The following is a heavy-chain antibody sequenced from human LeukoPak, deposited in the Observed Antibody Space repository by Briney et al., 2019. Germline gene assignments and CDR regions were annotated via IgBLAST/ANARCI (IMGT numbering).Heavy chain of an antibody. V-gene: IGHV3-48*01. J-gene: IGHJ4*02. CDR1: GFTFSGYS. CDR2: ISSSSINI. CDR3: ATIGSGNYFDY. D-gene: IGHD1-26*01. Sequence: GGSLRLSCATSGFTFSGYSMNWVRQAPGKGLEWISYISSSSINIHYGDSVKGRFTISRDNSKNTLYLQMNSLRAEDTAVYYCATIGSGNYFDYWGQGTLVTVSS.